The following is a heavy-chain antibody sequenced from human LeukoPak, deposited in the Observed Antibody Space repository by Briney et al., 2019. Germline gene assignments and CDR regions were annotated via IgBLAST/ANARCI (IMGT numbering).Heavy chain of an antibody. J-gene: IGHJ4*02. D-gene: IGHD3-3*01. CDR3: ARGVRFPTPAFDY. V-gene: IGHV4-34*01. Sequence: PSETLSVTCAVYGGSFSGYYWSWIRQPPGKGLEWIGEINHSGSTNYNPSLKSRVTISVDTSKNQFSLKLSSVTAADTAVYYCARGVRFPTPAFDYWGQGTLVTVSS. CDR2: INHSGST. CDR1: GGSFSGYY.